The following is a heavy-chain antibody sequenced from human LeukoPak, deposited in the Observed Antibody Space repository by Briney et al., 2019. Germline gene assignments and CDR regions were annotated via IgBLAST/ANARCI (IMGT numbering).Heavy chain of an antibody. CDR2: ISSSSSYI. V-gene: IGHV3-21*01. D-gene: IGHD2-15*01. J-gene: IGHJ6*02. CDR3: ARDEGYCSGGSCSYYGMDV. Sequence: GGSLRLSCAASGFTFSDYWMDWVRQAPGKGLEWVSSISSSSSYIYYADSVKGRFTISRDNAKNSLYLQMNSLRAEDTAVYYCARDEGYCSGGSCSYYGMDVWGQGTTVTVSS. CDR1: GFTFSDYW.